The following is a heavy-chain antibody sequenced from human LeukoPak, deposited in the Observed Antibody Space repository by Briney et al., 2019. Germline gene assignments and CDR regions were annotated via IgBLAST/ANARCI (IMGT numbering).Heavy chain of an antibody. CDR1: GFVFNGYG. J-gene: IGHJ4*02. D-gene: IGHD2-8*01. CDR2: ISYDGIDK. Sequence: GRSLRLSCADPGFVFNGYGAHWVRQAPGQGLEWVAAISYDGIDKYYSDSVKGRFTISRDNSNSTLYLQMNSLTTEDTAVYYCAKDRYAGRHGGLSDFWGQGTLVAVSS. V-gene: IGHV3-30*18. CDR3: AKDRYAGRHGGLSDF.